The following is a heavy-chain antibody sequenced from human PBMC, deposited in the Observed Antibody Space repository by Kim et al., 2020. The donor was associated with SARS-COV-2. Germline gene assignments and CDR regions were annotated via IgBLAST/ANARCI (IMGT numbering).Heavy chain of an antibody. Sequence: SETLSLTCTVSGGSISSYYWSWIRQPPGKGLEWIGYIYYSGSTNYNPSLKSRVTISVDTSKNQFSLKLSSVTAADTAVYYCASSDCSGGSCLFDYWGQGTLVTVSS. CDR2: IYYSGST. V-gene: IGHV4-59*01. CDR3: ASSDCSGGSCLFDY. J-gene: IGHJ4*02. D-gene: IGHD2-15*01. CDR1: GGSISSYY.